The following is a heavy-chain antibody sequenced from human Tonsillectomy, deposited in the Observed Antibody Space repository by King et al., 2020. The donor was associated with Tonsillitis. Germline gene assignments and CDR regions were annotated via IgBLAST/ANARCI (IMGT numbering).Heavy chain of an antibody. CDR3: AKLGFSSGWYGYFDY. CDR1: GFTFSSYA. D-gene: IGHD6-19*01. J-gene: IGHJ4*02. CDR2: ISGSAGST. V-gene: IGHV3-23*04. Sequence: VQLVESGGGLVQPGGSLRLSCAASGFTFSSYAMTWVRQAPGKGLEWVSAISGSAGSTYYADSVKGRFTISRDNSKNTLYLQMNSPRAEDTAVYYCAKLGFSSGWYGYFDYWGQGTLVTVSS.